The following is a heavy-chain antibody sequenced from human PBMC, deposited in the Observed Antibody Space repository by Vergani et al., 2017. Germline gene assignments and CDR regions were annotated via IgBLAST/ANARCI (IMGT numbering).Heavy chain of an antibody. D-gene: IGHD3-10*01. CDR3: ARPRGSEGFFPSSYFYGMDV. CDR2: IHHSGDT. CDR1: DSSIMTNPY. V-gene: IGHV4-38-2*01. Sequence: QVQLQESGPGLVNPSETLTLTCDVSDSSIMTNPYWGWFRQSPGKGLQWIGCIHHSGDTHYNSSLKSRVSISIVSSSKFSLSLTSVTAADTAIYYCARPRGSEGFFPSSYFYGMDVWGHGTTVTVSS. J-gene: IGHJ6*02.